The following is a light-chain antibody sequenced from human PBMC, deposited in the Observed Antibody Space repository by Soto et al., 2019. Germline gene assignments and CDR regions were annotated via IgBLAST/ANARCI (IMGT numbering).Light chain of an antibody. CDR1: QFVSSSY. CDR3: QQYGSSPLYT. V-gene: IGKV3-20*01. CDR2: GAS. Sequence: EIVLTQSPGTLSLSPGERATLSCRARQFVSSSYLAWYQQTPGQAPRLLIYGASTRSPGIPDRFSGSGSGTDFTLTISRLEPEDFAVYYCQQYGSSPLYTFGQGTKLEIK. J-gene: IGKJ2*01.